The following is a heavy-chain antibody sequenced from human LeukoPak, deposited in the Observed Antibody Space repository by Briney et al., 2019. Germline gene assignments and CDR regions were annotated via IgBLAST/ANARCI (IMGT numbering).Heavy chain of an antibody. Sequence: ASVKVSCKASGYTFTTCGISWVRQAPGQGLEGLGRISVYNGNTNYAQKLQGRVTMTTDTSTSTAYMELRSLRSDDTAVYYCARMILLLGDVLTVPPRGFDYWGQGTLVTVSS. CDR3: ARMILLLGDVLTVPPRGFDY. J-gene: IGHJ4*02. CDR2: ISVYNGNT. V-gene: IGHV1-18*01. D-gene: IGHD3-9*01. CDR1: GYTFTTCG.